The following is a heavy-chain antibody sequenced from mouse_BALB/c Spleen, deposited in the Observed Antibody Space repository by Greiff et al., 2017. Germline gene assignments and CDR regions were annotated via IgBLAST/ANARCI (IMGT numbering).Heavy chain of an antibody. CDR3: AREGRLHYYAMDY. Sequence: EVQRVESGGGLVQPGGSLKLSCAASGFTFSSYGMSWVRQTPDKRLELVATINSNGGSTYYPDSVKGRFTISRDNAKNTLYLQMSSLKSEDTAMYYCAREGRLHYYAMDYWGQGTSVTVSS. D-gene: IGHD1-2*01. V-gene: IGHV5-6-3*01. CDR2: INSNGGST. J-gene: IGHJ4*01. CDR1: GFTFSSYG.